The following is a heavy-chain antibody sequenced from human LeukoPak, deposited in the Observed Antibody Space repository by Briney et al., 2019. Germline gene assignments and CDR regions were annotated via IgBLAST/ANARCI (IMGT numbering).Heavy chain of an antibody. Sequence: PSETLSLTCTVSGGSLSSYYWDWIRQPPGKGLGWIGYIYYSGSTNYNTSLKSRAAISVAKSKNQFSLNLSSATAADTAGYSCARDSGYSSGWYIDYWGQGTLVTVSS. D-gene: IGHD6-19*01. V-gene: IGHV4-59*01. CDR1: GGSLSSYY. CDR3: ARDSGYSSGWYIDY. J-gene: IGHJ4*02. CDR2: IYYSGST.